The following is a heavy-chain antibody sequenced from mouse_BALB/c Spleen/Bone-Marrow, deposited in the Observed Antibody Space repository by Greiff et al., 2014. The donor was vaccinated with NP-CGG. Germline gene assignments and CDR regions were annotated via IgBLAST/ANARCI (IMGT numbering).Heavy chain of an antibody. CDR2: IWADGST. CDR1: GFSLTSYG. D-gene: IGHD1-2*01. CDR3: ARITTATGAMDY. Sequence: VQLQQSGPGLVAPSQSLSISCTVSGFSLTSYGVHWVRQPPGKGLEWLGVIWADGSTNYNSALMSRLSFSKDNSKSQVFLKMNSLQTDDTAMYYCARITTATGAMDYWGQGTSVTVSS. J-gene: IGHJ4*01. V-gene: IGHV2-9*02.